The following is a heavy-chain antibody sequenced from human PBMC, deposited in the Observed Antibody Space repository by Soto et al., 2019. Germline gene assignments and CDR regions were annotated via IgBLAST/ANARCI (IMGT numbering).Heavy chain of an antibody. V-gene: IGHV6-1*01. CDR3: ARGEQYSGRIFDY. CDR2: TYYRSKWYN. Sequence: SQTLSLTCGISGESVCSNSAAWNWLRQSPARGLEWLGRTYYRSKWYNDYAVSVESRITINPDTSKNHFSLQLNFVTPEDTAVYFCARGEQYSGRIFDYWGLGNLVTVSS. D-gene: IGHD1-26*01. CDR1: GESVCSNSAA. J-gene: IGHJ4*02.